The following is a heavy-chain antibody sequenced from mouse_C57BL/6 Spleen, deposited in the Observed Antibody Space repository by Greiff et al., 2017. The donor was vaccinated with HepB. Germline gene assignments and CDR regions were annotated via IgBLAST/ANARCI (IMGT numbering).Heavy chain of an antibody. J-gene: IGHJ1*03. V-gene: IGHV5-9*01. D-gene: IGHD6-1*01. Sequence: EVQVVESGGGLVKPGGSLKLSCAASGFTFSSYTMSWVRQTPEKRLEWVATISGGGGNTYYPDSVKGRFTISRDNAKNTLYLQMSSLRSEDAALYYCARDSASYWYFDVWGTGTTVTVSS. CDR1: GFTFSSYT. CDR2: ISGGGGNT. CDR3: ARDSASYWYFDV.